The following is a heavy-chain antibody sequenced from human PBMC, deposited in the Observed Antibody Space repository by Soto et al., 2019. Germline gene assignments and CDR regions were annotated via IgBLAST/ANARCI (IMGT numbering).Heavy chain of an antibody. CDR1: GFSVNTSGVG. CDR3: ARRRIYNGYAS. CDR2: IYWDDDQ. J-gene: IGHJ4*02. Sequence: QITLKESGPTLVRPTQTLTLTCTFSGFSVNTSGVGVGWIRQAPGEAPEWLGVIYWDDDQRYSPALRSRLTITKDTSKNPVVLTMTNMNPVDAGTYYCARRRIYNGYASWGQGTLVTVSS. V-gene: IGHV2-5*02. D-gene: IGHD2-2*01.